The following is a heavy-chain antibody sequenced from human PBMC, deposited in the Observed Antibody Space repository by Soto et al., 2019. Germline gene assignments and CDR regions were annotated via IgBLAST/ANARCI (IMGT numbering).Heavy chain of an antibody. CDR2: IWDDGRNK. CDR3: AREIAAAGTFDY. CDR1: GFTFSSFV. J-gene: IGHJ4*02. D-gene: IGHD6-13*01. V-gene: IGHV3-33*01. Sequence: QVPLVESGGGVVQPGRSLRLSCAASGFTFSSFVMHWFRQAPGKGLEWVALIWDDGRNKYYADSVKGRFTISRDNSKNTLYLQMNSIRAEDTAVYYCAREIAAAGTFDYWGQGTLVTVSS.